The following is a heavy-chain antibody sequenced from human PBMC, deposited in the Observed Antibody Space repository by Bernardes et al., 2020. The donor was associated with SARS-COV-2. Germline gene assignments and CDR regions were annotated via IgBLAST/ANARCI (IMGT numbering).Heavy chain of an antibody. CDR3: ARERALRYFDWLFLFDY. D-gene: IGHD3-9*01. V-gene: IGHV3-30-3*01. J-gene: IGHJ4*02. CDR1: GFTFSSYA. Sequence: GGSLRLSCAASGFTFSSYAMHWVRQAPGKGLEWVAVISYDGSNKYYADSVKGRFTISRDNSKNTLYLQMNSLRAEDTAVYYCARERALRYFDWLFLFDYWGQGTLVTVSS. CDR2: ISYDGSNK.